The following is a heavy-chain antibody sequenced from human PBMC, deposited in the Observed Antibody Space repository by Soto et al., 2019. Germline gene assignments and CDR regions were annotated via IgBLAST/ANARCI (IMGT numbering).Heavy chain of an antibody. V-gene: IGHV4-59*01. Sequence: SETLSLTCTVSGDSINNYYWSWIRQPPGRRLEWIGYIYYTGSTTYNPSLESRDTMPVDTSKNQFSLKLSSVNAADTAVYYCAKYRRTEAEGFTLDYWGRGTLVTVSS. CDR3: AKYRRTEAEGFTLDY. CDR2: IYYTGST. D-gene: IGHD6-13*01. CDR1: GDSINNYY. J-gene: IGHJ4*02.